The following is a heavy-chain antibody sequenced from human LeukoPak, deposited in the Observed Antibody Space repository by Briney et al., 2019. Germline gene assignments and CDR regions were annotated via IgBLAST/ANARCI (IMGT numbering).Heavy chain of an antibody. D-gene: IGHD2-21*02. J-gene: IGHJ4*02. CDR3: ARDLRAGGNSGLGY. CDR2: ISYDGSNK. Sequence: GGSLRLSCAAPGFTFSSYAMHWVRQAPGKGLEWVAVISYDGSNKYYADSVKGRFTISRDNSKNTLYLQMNSLRAEDTAVYYCARDLRAGGNSGLGYWGQGTLVTVSS. V-gene: IGHV3-30-3*01. CDR1: GFTFSSYA.